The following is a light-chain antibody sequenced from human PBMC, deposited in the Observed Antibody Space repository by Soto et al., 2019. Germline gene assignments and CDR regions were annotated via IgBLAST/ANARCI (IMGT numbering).Light chain of an antibody. CDR3: QQYETFSGT. CDR2: DAS. J-gene: IGKJ1*01. CDR1: QRISTW. V-gene: IGKV1-5*01. Sequence: DLQMTQSPSTLSASVGDGFTITCRACQRISTWLAWYQQKPGKAPKLLIDDASSLESGVPSRFSGSGSGTKFTLTIASLQLDDFATYYCQQYETFSGTFGPGTKVDNK.